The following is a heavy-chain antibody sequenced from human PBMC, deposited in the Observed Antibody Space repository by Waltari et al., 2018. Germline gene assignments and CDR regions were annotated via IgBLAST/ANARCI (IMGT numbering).Heavy chain of an antibody. CDR1: GYTFTSYY. D-gene: IGHD5-12*01. V-gene: IGHV1-46*01. CDR2: INPSGGST. Sequence: QVQLVQSGAEVKKPGASVKVSCKASGYTFTSYYMHWVRQAPGQGLEWMGIINPSGGSTSYAQKCQGRCTMTRDTSTSTVYMELSSLRSEDTAGYYCARGRDGYNYGTGFDYWGQGTLVTVSS. J-gene: IGHJ4*02. CDR3: ARGRDGYNYGTGFDY.